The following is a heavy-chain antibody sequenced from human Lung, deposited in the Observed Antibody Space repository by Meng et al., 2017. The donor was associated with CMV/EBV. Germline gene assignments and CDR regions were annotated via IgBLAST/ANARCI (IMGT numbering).Heavy chain of an antibody. Sequence: GGPLRLSCTASGFTSGAYAMTRVRQAPGKGLEWVGFIRSKAYGGTTEYAASVKGRFTISRDDSKSIAYLQMNSLKTEDTAVYYCTRVGTYYYDSSGYYLREEGYFDYWGQGTLVTVSS. CDR3: TRVGTYYYDSSGYYLREEGYFDY. CDR1: GFTSGAYA. V-gene: IGHV3-49*04. J-gene: IGHJ4*02. CDR2: IRSKAYGGTT. D-gene: IGHD3-22*01.